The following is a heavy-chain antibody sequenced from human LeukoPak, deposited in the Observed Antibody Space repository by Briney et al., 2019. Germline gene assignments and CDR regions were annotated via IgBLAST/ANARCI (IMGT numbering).Heavy chain of an antibody. CDR2: LYYSGST. V-gene: IGHV4-39*01. D-gene: IGHD1-14*01. CDR3: ARHAGRYFYYGLDV. CDR1: GGSISSSSYY. J-gene: IGHJ6*02. Sequence: SETLSLTCTVSGGSISSSSYYWGWIRQPPGKGLEWIGTLYYSGSTYYNPSFKSRITISVDTSKNQFSLQLNSVTAADTAVYYCARHAGRYFYYGLDVWGQGTTVTVSS.